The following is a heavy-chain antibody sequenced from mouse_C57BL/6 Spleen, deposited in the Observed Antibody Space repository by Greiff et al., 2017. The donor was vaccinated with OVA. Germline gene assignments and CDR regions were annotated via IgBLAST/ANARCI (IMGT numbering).Heavy chain of an antibody. V-gene: IGHV5-6*01. CDR1: GFTFSSYG. CDR3: ARDSNYNYFDY. J-gene: IGHJ2*01. Sequence: EVQLVESGGDLVKPGGSLKLSCAASGFTFSSYGMSWVRQTPDKRLEWFATISSGGSYTYYPDSVKGRFTISRDNAKNTLYLQMSSLKSEDTAMYYCARDSNYNYFDYWGQGTTLTVSS. D-gene: IGHD2-5*01. CDR2: ISSGGSYT.